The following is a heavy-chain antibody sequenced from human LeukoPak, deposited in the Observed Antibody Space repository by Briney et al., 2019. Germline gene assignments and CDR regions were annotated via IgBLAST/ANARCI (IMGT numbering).Heavy chain of an antibody. J-gene: IGHJ5*02. CDR1: GGSISSGGYY. Sequence: SEILSLTCTVSGGSISSGGYYWSWLRQHPGKGLEWIGYIYYSGSTYYNPSLKSRVTISVDTSKNQFSLKLSSVTAADTAVYYCARDHLSNWFDPWGQGTLVTVSS. CDR2: IYYSGST. CDR3: ARDHLSNWFDP. D-gene: IGHD2/OR15-2a*01. V-gene: IGHV4-31*03.